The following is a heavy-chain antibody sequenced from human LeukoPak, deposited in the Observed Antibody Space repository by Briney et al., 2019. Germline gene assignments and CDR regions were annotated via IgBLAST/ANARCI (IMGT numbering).Heavy chain of an antibody. CDR1: GGTFSNYA. D-gene: IGHD3-10*01. CDR2: MNPNSGNT. CDR3: ARGYYGSGSYCNY. V-gene: IGHV1-8*02. Sequence: ASVKVSCKASGGTFSNYAISWVRQATGQGLEWMGWMNPNSGNTAYAQKFQGRVTMTRNTSISTAYMELNSLRSEDTAVYYCARGYYGSGSYCNYWGQGALVTVSS. J-gene: IGHJ4*02.